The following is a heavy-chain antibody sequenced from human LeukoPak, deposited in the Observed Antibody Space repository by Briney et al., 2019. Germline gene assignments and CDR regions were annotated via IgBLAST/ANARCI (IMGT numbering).Heavy chain of an antibody. D-gene: IGHD4-17*01. CDR1: GGSISSGGYS. Sequence: PSETLSLTCTVSGGSISSGGYSWSWIRQHPGQGLEWIGYIYYSGSTYYNPSLKSRVTISVDTSKNQFSLKLSSVTAADTAVYYCARDQGNYGDSRDAFDIWGQGTMVTVSS. J-gene: IGHJ3*02. CDR2: IYYSGST. V-gene: IGHV4-31*03. CDR3: ARDQGNYGDSRDAFDI.